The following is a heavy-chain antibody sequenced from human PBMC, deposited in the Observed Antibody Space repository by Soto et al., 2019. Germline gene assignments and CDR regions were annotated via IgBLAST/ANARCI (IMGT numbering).Heavy chain of an antibody. J-gene: IGHJ3*02. CDR2: INPNSGGT. D-gene: IGHD4-17*01. Sequence: GASVKVSCKASGYTFTGYYMHWVRQAPGQGLEWMGWINPNSGGTNYAQKFQGWVTMTRDTSISTAYMELSRLRSDDTAVYYCARAPELGGGYDYGDSDDAFDIWGQGTMVT. V-gene: IGHV1-2*04. CDR1: GYTFTGYY. CDR3: ARAPELGGGYDYGDSDDAFDI.